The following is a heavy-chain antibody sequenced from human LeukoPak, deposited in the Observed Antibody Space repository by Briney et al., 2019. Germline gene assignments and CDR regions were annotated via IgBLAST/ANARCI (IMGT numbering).Heavy chain of an antibody. CDR2: ISGSGGST. V-gene: IGHV3-23*01. J-gene: IGHJ4*02. D-gene: IGHD4-17*01. Sequence: GGSLRLSCAASGFTFSSYAMSWVRQAPGKGLEWVSAISGSGGSTYYADSVKGRFTISRDKSKNTLYLQMNSLRAEDTAVYYCAKDRGYGDYTPPDYFDYWGQGTLVTVSS. CDR1: GFTFSSYA. CDR3: AKDRGYGDYTPPDYFDY.